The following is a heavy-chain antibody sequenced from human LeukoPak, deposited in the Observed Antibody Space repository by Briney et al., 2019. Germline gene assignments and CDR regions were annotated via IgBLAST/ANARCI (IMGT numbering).Heavy chain of an antibody. CDR3: VKAGGTFGYYYDSSGSFDL. J-gene: IGHJ4*02. D-gene: IGHD3-22*01. V-gene: IGHV3-23*01. Sequence: GGSLRLSCKASRFSFISYAMSWVRQAPGGGPEWVSQINGSGSNTYYADSVKGRFTISRDNAKSTLFLQMNSLRDEDTAVYYCVKAGGTFGYYYDSSGSFDLWGQGTLVTVSS. CDR2: INGSGSNT. CDR1: RFSFISYA.